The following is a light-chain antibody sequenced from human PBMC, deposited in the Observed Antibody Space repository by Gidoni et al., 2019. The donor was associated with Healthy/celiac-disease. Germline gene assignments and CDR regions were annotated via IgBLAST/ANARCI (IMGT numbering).Light chain of an antibody. Sequence: EIVLTQSPGTLSLSPGERATLSCRASQIVSSSYLAWYQQKPGPAPRLLIYGASSRTTGIPDRFSGSGSVTDFTLTISRLEPEDFAVYYCQQYGSSPWTFXXXTKVEIK. CDR3: QQYGSSPWT. CDR2: GAS. J-gene: IGKJ1*01. V-gene: IGKV3-20*01. CDR1: QIVSSSY.